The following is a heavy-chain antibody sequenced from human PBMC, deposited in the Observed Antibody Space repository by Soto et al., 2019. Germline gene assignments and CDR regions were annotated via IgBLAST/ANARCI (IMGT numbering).Heavy chain of an antibody. CDR3: TKEGLFWSGSFDS. D-gene: IGHD3-3*01. CDR1: GFTCRSYP. J-gene: IGHJ4*02. CDR2: VSYDGITK. Sequence: GGSLRLSCASSGFTCRSYPMHWVRQAPGKGLEWVAIVSYDGITKYADSVKGRFTISRDNSNNTLFLQMNSLRTEDTDVYYCTKEGLFWSGSFDSWGQGTLVTVSS. V-gene: IGHV3-30-3*02.